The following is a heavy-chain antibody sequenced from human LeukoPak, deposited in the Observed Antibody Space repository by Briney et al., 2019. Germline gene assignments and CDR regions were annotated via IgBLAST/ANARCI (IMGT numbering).Heavy chain of an antibody. CDR3: ARHTGLRYFDWLSSAANWFDP. J-gene: IGHJ5*02. Sequence: PSETLSLTCTVSGGSISSYYWSWIRQPPGKGLEWIGYIYTSGSTNYNPSLKSRVTISVDTPKNQFSLKLSSVTAADTAVYYCARHTGLRYFDWLSSAANWFDPWGQGTLVTVSS. CDR2: IYTSGST. CDR1: GGSISSYY. V-gene: IGHV4-4*09. D-gene: IGHD3-9*01.